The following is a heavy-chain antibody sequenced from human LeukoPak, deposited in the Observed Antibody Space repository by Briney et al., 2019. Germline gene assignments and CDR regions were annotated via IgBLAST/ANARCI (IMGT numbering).Heavy chain of an antibody. CDR3: APRGDIEHSYGYGKWFDP. CDR2: INHSGST. CDR1: GGSFSGYY. J-gene: IGHJ5*02. Sequence: SETLSLTCAVYGGSFSGYYWSWIRQPPGKGLEWIGGINHSGSTNYNASLKSRVTVSVDSSKNQFSLRLSSVTAADTAVYYCAPRGDIEHSYGYGKWFDPWGQGTRVTVSS. D-gene: IGHD5-18*01. V-gene: IGHV4-34*01.